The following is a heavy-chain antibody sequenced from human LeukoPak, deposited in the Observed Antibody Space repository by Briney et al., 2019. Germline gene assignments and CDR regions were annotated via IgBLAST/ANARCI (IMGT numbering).Heavy chain of an antibody. CDR1: GFTFSSYE. Sequence: GGSLRLSCASSGFTFSSYEMDWVRQAPAKGLEWLSYINYNGESIYYADSVKGRFTVSRDNARGPLYLQMNSLRGEDTAVYYCARRATVTYHGMDVWGQGTTVTVSS. J-gene: IGHJ6*02. CDR3: ARRATVTYHGMDV. CDR2: INYNGESI. V-gene: IGHV3-48*03. D-gene: IGHD4-17*01.